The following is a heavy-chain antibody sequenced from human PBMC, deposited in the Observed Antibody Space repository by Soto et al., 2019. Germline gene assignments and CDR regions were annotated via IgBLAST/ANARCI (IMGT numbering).Heavy chain of an antibody. CDR2: FDPEGGET. Sequence: ASVKVSCKVSGYTLTELSMHWVRQAPGKGLEWMGGFDPEGGETIYAQKFQGRVTMTEDTSTDTAYMELSSLRSEDSAVYYWARYWFLKGVTKTRVLNWFDPWGQGTLVTVSS. CDR1: GYTLTELS. V-gene: IGHV1-24*01. J-gene: IGHJ5*02. CDR3: ARYWFLKGVTKTRVLNWFDP. D-gene: IGHD2-15*01.